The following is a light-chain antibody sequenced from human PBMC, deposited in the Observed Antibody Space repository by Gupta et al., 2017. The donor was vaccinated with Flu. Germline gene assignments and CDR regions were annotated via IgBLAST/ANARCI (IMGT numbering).Light chain of an antibody. V-gene: IGKV3-20*01. Sequence: GTLSLSPGERATRSCGASQSVTSRFLDWYQLKPGQAPRLLMSDASTRATDVADRFSGSGSGTDFTLTISRLEPGDFAVYYCQQAGSIPFTFGHGTKVEIK. CDR3: QQAGSIPFT. J-gene: IGKJ3*01. CDR2: DAS. CDR1: QSVTSRF.